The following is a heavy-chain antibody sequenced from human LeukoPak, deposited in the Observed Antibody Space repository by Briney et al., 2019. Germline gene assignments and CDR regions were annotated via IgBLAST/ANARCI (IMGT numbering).Heavy chain of an antibody. V-gene: IGHV3-23*01. CDR1: GFTFSNYA. D-gene: IGHD1-26*01. CDR2: ISGSGSST. CDR3: ATQGGSSGY. Sequence: GGSLRLSCAASGFTFSNYAVSWVRQAPGKGLEWVSAISGSGSSTFYADSVKGRFTISRDNSKNTLYLQMNNLRAEDTAVYYCATQGGSSGYWGQGTLVTVSS. J-gene: IGHJ4*02.